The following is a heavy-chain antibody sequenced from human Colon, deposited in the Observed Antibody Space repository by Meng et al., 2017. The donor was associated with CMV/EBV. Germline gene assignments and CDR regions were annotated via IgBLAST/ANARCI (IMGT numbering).Heavy chain of an antibody. D-gene: IGHD5/OR15-5a*01. J-gene: IGHJ4*02. Sequence: GSLRLSCTVSGASTGTNYWSWVRQPPGKGLEWIGYVFYRGSIKYNPSLKSRVTISVGTSKNQVSLTLTSVTAADTAVYYCARMPGASVGFDYWGQGALVTVSS. V-gene: IGHV4-59*01. CDR1: GASTGTNY. CDR2: VFYRGSI. CDR3: ARMPGASVGFDY.